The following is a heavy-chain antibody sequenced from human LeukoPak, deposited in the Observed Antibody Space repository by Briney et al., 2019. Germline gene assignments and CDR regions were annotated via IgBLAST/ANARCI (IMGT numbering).Heavy chain of an antibody. J-gene: IGHJ4*02. D-gene: IGHD5-24*01. V-gene: IGHV1-46*01. CDR3: ARDQRWLQADY. CDR1: GYTFTSYN. Sequence: ASVKVSCKASGYTFTSYNMHWVRQAPGQGLEWMGFVNCRDASTTYAQKFQGRVTMTRDTSTSTVYMELSGLRSEDTAVYHCARDQRWLQADYWGQGTQVTVSP. CDR2: VNCRDAST.